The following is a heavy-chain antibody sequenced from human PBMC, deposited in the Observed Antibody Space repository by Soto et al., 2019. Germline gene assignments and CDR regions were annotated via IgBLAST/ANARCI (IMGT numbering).Heavy chain of an antibody. J-gene: IGHJ4*02. Sequence: SQTQSLRYTVSGGYISSGGYCWSWIRQHPGKGLEWIGYIYYSGSTYYNPSLKSRVTISVDTSKNQFSLKLSSVTAADTAAYYCARNRGERGYYEEYYFDYWGQGTLVTAPQ. CDR2: IYYSGST. V-gene: IGHV4-31*03. CDR3: ARNRGERGYYEEYYFDY. D-gene: IGHD3-3*01. CDR1: GGYISSGGYC.